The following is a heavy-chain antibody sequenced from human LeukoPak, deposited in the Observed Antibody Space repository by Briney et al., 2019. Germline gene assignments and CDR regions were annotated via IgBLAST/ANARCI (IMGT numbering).Heavy chain of an antibody. V-gene: IGHV3-33*06. CDR1: GFTFGHYG. CDR2: IWSDGTNR. Sequence: GRSLRLSCATSGFTFGHYGMHWVRQAPGKGLEWVAVIWSDGTNRYYGDPVKGRFTISRDNFPRTVYLQMNSLRAEDTAVYYCAKDAQRGFDYSNSLDNWGQGTLVTVSS. D-gene: IGHD4-11*01. J-gene: IGHJ4*02. CDR3: AKDAQRGFDYSNSLDN.